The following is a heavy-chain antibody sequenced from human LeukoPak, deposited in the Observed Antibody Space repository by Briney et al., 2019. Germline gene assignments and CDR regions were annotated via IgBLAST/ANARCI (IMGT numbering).Heavy chain of an antibody. Sequence: PGGSLRLSCAASGFTFSNYAMSWVRQAPGQGLEWVAGTNGGNVRPQYADSVKGRFTVYRDNSKDTLYLETSGLRAEDTAIYHCAKHQGAFQYYDCAADALDVWGQGTVVSVSS. J-gene: IGHJ3*01. D-gene: IGHD3-9*01. CDR3: AKHQGAFQYYDCAADALDV. CDR2: TNGGNVRP. CDR1: GFTFSNYA. V-gene: IGHV3-23*01.